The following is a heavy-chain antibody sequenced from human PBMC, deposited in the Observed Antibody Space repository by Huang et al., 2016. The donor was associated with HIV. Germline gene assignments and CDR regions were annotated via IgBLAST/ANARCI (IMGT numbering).Heavy chain of an antibody. J-gene: IGHJ4*02. V-gene: IGHV1-8*01. Sequence: QVQLVQSGAEVQKPGASVKVSCKASGYTFSNYDINWVRQAPGQGLEGMGWMNPNSGNTGYERKVQGRVTMTRSTSISTAYMELSRLRFEDTAVYYCATLPPVNYGRSGGRVRDYWGQGSLVTVSS. D-gene: IGHD2-15*01. CDR3: ATLPPVNYGRSGGRVRDY. CDR2: MNPNSGNT. CDR1: GYTFSNYD.